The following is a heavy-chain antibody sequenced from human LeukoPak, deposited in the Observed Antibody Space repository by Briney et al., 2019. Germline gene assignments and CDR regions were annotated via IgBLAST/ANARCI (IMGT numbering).Heavy chain of an antibody. V-gene: IGHV1-18*01. D-gene: IGHD6-19*01. CDR1: GYTFTSYG. J-gene: IGHJ6*02. CDR3: ARESYSCGWYPQGKYYYYYGMDV. CDR2: ISAYNGNT. Sequence: ASVKVSCKASGYTFTSYGISWVRQAPGQGLEWMGWISAYNGNTNYAQKLQGRVTMTTDTSTSTAYMELRSLRSDDTAVYYCARESYSCGWYPQGKYYYYYGMDVWGQGTTVTVSS.